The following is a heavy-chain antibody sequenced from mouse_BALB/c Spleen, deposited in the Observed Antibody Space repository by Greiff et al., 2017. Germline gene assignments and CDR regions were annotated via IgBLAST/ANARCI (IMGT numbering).Heavy chain of an antibody. D-gene: IGHD2-1*01. J-gene: IGHJ4*01. V-gene: IGHV3-6*02. CDR1: GYSITSGYY. Sequence: EVQLQESGPGLVKPSQSLSLTCSVTGYSITSGYYWNWIRQFPGNKLEWMGYISYDGSNNYNPSLKNRISITRDTSKNQFFLKLNSVTTEDTATYYCARANYYGPMDYWGQGTSVTVSS. CDR2: ISYDGSN. CDR3: ARANYYGPMDY.